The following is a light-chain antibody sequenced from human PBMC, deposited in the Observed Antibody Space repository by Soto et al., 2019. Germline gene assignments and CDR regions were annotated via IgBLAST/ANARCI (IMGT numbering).Light chain of an antibody. V-gene: IGKV1-9*01. J-gene: IGKJ5*01. Sequence: IKLTQSQSSLSASVGDRVTITCRASQGISSYLAWYQQKPGKAPKLLIYAASTLQSGVPARFSGSGSGTDFALTISSLQPEDFATYYCQQLNSYPITFGEGTRLEIK. CDR2: AAS. CDR1: QGISSY. CDR3: QQLNSYPIT.